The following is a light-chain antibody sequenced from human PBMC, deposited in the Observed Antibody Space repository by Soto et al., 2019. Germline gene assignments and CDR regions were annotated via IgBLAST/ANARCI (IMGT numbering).Light chain of an antibody. CDR2: EVS. Sequence: QSALTQYPSASGSPGQSVTISCTGTSSDVGGYNYVSWYQQYPGKAPKLMIFEVSKRPSGVPDRFSGSKSGNTASLTVSGLRAEDEAHYYCSSYTGDNNKMVFGGGTQLTVL. V-gene: IGLV2-8*01. J-gene: IGLJ2*01. CDR3: SSYTGDNNKMV. CDR1: SSDVGGYNY.